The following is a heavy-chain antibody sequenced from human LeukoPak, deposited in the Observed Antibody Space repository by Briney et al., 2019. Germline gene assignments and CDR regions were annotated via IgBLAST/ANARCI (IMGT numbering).Heavy chain of an antibody. V-gene: IGHV3-23*01. Sequence: GGSLRLSCAASGFTFSSYAMSWVRQAPGKGLEWVSAISGSGGSTYYADSVKGRFTISRDNSKNTLYLQMNSLRAEDTAVYYCAKDHYYDSSGWLDLWGRGTLVTVSS. J-gene: IGHJ2*01. D-gene: IGHD3-22*01. CDR2: ISGSGGST. CDR1: GFTFSSYA. CDR3: AKDHYYDSSGWLDL.